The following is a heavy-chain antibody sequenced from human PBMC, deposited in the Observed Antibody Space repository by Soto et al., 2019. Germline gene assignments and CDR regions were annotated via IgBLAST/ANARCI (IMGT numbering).Heavy chain of an antibody. V-gene: IGHV3-30-3*01. J-gene: IGHJ5*02. CDR3: ARDGSRGKNWFDP. Sequence: QVQLGESGGVVVQPGRSVRLSCAASGFTFSSYALHWVRQAPGQGLGWVAVISYDGSKKYYADSVKGRFTISRDNSKNTLYLQMNSLRAEDTAVYYCARDGSRGKNWFDPWGQGTLVTVSS. CDR1: GFTFSSYA. D-gene: IGHD6-13*01. CDR2: ISYDGSKK.